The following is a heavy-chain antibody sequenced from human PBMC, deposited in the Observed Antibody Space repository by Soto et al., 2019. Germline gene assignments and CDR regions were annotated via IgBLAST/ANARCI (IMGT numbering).Heavy chain of an antibody. Sequence: ASVKVSCKASGGTFSSYAISWVRQAPGQGLEWMGGIIPIFGTANYAQKFQGRVTITADESTSTAYMELSSLRSEDTAVYYCARRRTRREDIVVVPAAILSDYYYYYGMDVWGQGTTVTVSS. D-gene: IGHD2-2*02. J-gene: IGHJ6*02. CDR3: ARRRTRREDIVVVPAAILSDYYYYYGMDV. CDR2: IIPIFGTA. V-gene: IGHV1-69*13. CDR1: GGTFSSYA.